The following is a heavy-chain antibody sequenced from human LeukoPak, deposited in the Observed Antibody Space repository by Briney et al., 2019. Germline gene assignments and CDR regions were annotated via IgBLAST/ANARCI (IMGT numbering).Heavy chain of an antibody. CDR2: TKNKTNGGTT. D-gene: IGHD2-2*01. CDR1: GFTFSSAW. CDR3: ARGFCSSTSCYQGPFDY. Sequence: GGSLRLSCAASGFTFSSAWMTWVRQAPGKGLEWVGHTKNKTNGGTTDYAAPVKGRFIISRDDSKNTLYLQMNSLRTEDTAVYYCARGFCSSTSCYQGPFDYWGQGTLVTVSS. V-gene: IGHV3-15*01. J-gene: IGHJ4*02.